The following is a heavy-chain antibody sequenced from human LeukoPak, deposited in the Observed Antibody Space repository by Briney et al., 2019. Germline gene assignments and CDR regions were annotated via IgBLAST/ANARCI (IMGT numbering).Heavy chain of an antibody. J-gene: IGHJ4*02. CDR2: ISDDGSDK. CDR1: GFTFSSYG. V-gene: IGHV3-30*03. CDR3: VPSFSGSFV. D-gene: IGHD3-10*01. Sequence: PGGSLRLSCAASGFTFSSYGMNWVRQAPGKGLEWVAVISDDGSDKYYGDSVQGRFTISSDDSENTLFLEMKSLRAEDTAVYYCVPSFSGSFVWGQGTPVTVSS.